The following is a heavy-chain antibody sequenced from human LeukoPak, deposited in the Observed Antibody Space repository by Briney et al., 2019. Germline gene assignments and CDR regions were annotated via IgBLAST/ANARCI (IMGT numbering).Heavy chain of an antibody. D-gene: IGHD3-3*01. Sequence: ASVKVSCKASGYTFTSYGISWVRQAPGQGLEWMGWINPNSGGTNYAQKFQGRVTMTRDTSISTAYMELSRLRSDDTAVYYCARKGDFWSGYFDWGQGTLVTVSS. CDR1: GYTFTSYG. CDR2: INPNSGGT. V-gene: IGHV1-2*02. CDR3: ARKGDFWSGYFD. J-gene: IGHJ4*02.